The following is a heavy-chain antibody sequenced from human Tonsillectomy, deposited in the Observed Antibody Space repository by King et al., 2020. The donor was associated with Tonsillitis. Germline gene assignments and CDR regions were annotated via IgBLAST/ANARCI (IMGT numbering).Heavy chain of an antibody. J-gene: IGHJ4*02. CDR2: IYTSGST. CDR1: GGSISNGNYY. V-gene: IGHV4-61*02. CDR3: ASENIASRGWY. Sequence: VQLQESGPGLVKPSQTLSLTCTVSGGSISNGNYYWHWIRQPAGKGLEWIGRIYTSGSTNYHPSLKSRVTISIDTSKNHFSLKLTSVTAADSAVYYCASENIASRGWYWGQGTLVAVSS. D-gene: IGHD6-6*01.